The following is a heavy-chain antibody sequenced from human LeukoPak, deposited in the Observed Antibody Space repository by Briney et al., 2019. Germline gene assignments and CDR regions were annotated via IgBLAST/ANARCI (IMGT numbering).Heavy chain of an antibody. D-gene: IGHD3-16*01. V-gene: IGHV3-33*01. CDR2: IWYDGSNK. J-gene: IGHJ4*02. Sequence: GRSLRLSCAASGFTFSSYGLHGVRQPPCKGLEGVAVIWYDGSNKYYADAVNGLFTISSNNSKNLQYLKMNRMRAEDTAVYYGARGWGMAKDLDYWGQGTLVTVSS. CDR3: ARGWGMAKDLDY. CDR1: GFTFSSYG.